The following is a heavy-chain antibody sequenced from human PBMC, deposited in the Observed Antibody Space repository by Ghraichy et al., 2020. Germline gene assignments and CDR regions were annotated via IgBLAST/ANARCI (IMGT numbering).Heavy chain of an antibody. D-gene: IGHD3-22*01. CDR3: ARATYFESSGHPYSFDI. J-gene: IGHJ3*02. CDR2: INPSGGST. CDR1: GYTFSSYY. Sequence: ASVKVSCKASGYTFSSYYVNWVRQAPGQGLEWMGMINPSGGSTSYTQKFQGRVTMTSDTSTTTVYMELSSLRSEDTAVYYCARATYFESSGHPYSFDIWGQGTMVTVSS. V-gene: IGHV1-46*01.